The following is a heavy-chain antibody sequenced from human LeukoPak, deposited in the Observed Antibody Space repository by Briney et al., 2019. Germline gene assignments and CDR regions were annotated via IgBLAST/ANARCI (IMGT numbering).Heavy chain of an antibody. V-gene: IGHV3-23*01. CDR3: ANTRSGDYSFDY. Sequence: GGSLRLSCAASGFTFSSYAMSWVRQARGKGLEWVSAISGGGGSTYYADSVKCRFTISRDNSKNTLYLQMNSLRAEDTAVYYCANTRSGDYSFDYWGQGTLVTVSS. D-gene: IGHD4-17*01. CDR1: GFTFSSYA. CDR2: ISGGGGST. J-gene: IGHJ4*02.